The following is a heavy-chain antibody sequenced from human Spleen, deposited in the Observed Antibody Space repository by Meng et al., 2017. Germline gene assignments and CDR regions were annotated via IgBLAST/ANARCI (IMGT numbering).Heavy chain of an antibody. D-gene: IGHD4-17*01. J-gene: IGHJ4*02. Sequence: QVQLQQWGAGLLKPSETLSRTCAVYGGSFSGYYWSWIRQPPGKGLEWIGEINHSGSTYYNPSLKSRVTISVDTSKDQFSLQLSSVTAADTAVYFCARGGVTTVTSFDSWGQGTLVTVSS. CDR2: INHSGST. CDR3: ARGGVTTVTSFDS. V-gene: IGHV4-34*01. CDR1: GGSFSGYY.